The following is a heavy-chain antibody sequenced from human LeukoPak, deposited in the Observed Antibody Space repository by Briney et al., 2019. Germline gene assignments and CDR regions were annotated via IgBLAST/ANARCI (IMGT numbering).Heavy chain of an antibody. CDR1: GGSFSGYY. J-gene: IGHJ4*02. CDR3: AKNDFWSGYYNGY. Sequence: SETLSLTCAVYGGSFSGYYWSWIRQPPGKGLEWIGEINHSGSTNYNPSLKSRVTISVDTSKNQLSLKLSSVTAADTAVYYCAKNDFWSGYYNGYWGQGTLVTVSS. CDR2: INHSGST. D-gene: IGHD3-3*01. V-gene: IGHV4-34*01.